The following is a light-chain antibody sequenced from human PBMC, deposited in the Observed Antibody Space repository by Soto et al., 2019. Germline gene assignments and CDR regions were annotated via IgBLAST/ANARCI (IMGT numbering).Light chain of an antibody. J-gene: IGKJ5*01. CDR3: QQRSNWPLIT. CDR1: QSVSSSY. V-gene: IGKV3D-20*02. Sequence: ETVMTQSPATLSVSPGERATLSCRASQSVSSSYLAWYQQKPGQAPRLLIYGASSRATGIPDRFSGSGSGTDFTLTISSLEPEDFAVYYCQQRSNWPLITFGQGTRLEI. CDR2: GAS.